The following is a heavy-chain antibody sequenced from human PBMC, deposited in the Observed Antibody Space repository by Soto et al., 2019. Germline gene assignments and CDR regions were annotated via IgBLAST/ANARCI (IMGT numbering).Heavy chain of an antibody. D-gene: IGHD5-18*01. CDR1: GFIFGDFY. V-gene: IGHV3-11*05. Sequence: GGSLRLSCAASGFIFGDFYMTWIRQAPGKGLEWISEISGTTNYRNYADSVKGRFTVSRENAKNTLYLEMNSLRAEDTAVYFCARDGDTYGHGFFDYWGQGALVTVSS. CDR3: ARDGDTYGHGFFDY. CDR2: ISGTTNYR. J-gene: IGHJ4*02.